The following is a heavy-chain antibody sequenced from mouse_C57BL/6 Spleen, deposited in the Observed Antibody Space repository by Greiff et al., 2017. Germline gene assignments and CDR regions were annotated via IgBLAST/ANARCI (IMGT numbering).Heavy chain of an antibody. V-gene: IGHV2-2*01. CDR3: ARVYDYDWFAY. CDR1: GFSLTSYG. D-gene: IGHD2-4*01. Sequence: VMLVESGPGLVQPSQSLSITCTVPGFSLTSYGVHWVRQSPGKGLEWLGVIWSGGSTDYNAAFISRLSISKDNSKSQVFFKMNSLQADDTAIYYCARVYDYDWFAYWGQGTLVTVSA. J-gene: IGHJ3*01. CDR2: IWSGGST.